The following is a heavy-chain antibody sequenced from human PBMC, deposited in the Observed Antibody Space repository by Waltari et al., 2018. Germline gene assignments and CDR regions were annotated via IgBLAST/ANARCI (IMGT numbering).Heavy chain of an antibody. CDR3: ATSVGGNMEFDN. Sequence: AQLAQSGAELKKPGASVKVYCKASAYPFSTYGITWVRQVPCQGLEWMGWISAHNRNTNHPQKVQDRVNLTTDTSTHTAYRGMRGLRTDDKAVYYCATSVGGNMEFDNGGQGTLVTVSS. V-gene: IGHV1-18*01. J-gene: IGHJ1*01. CDR2: ISAHNRNT. CDR1: AYPFSTYG. D-gene: IGHD6-19*01.